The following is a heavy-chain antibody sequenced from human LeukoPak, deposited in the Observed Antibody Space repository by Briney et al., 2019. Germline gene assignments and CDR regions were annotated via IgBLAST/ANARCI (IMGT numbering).Heavy chain of an antibody. CDR3: ARGGIVGSRTNWFDP. CDR1: GGSISSYY. J-gene: IGHJ5*02. V-gene: IGHV4-59*01. CDR2: IYYSGST. D-gene: IGHD1-26*01. Sequence: SETLSLTCTVSGGSISSYYWSWIRQPPGKGLEWIGYIYYSGSTNYNPSLKSRVTISLDTSKSQFSLKLTSVTPADTAVYYCARGGIVGSRTNWFDPWGQGILVTVSS.